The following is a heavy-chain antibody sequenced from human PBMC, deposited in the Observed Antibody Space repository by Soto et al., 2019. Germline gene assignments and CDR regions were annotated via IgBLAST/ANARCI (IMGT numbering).Heavy chain of an antibody. CDR2: IYYSGST. J-gene: IGHJ4*02. D-gene: IGHD4-17*01. Sequence: QVQLQESGPGLVKPSQTLSLTCTVSGGSISSGGYYWSWIRQHPGKGLEWIGYIYYSGSTYYNPSLTSRVTISVDTCKNQFSLKLSSVTAADTAVYYCARVGLRSNPGADYWGQGTLVTVSS. CDR3: ARVGLRSNPGADY. CDR1: GGSISSGGYY. V-gene: IGHV4-31*03.